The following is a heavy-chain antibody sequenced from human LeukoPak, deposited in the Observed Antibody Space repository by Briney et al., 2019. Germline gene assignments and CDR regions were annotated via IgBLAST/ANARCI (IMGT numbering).Heavy chain of an antibody. D-gene: IGHD6-13*01. CDR3: ARDGDSSSWILAQMFDY. CDR2: ISAYNSNT. Sequence: ASVKVSCKASGYTFTSYGISWVRQAPGQGLEWMGWISAYNSNTNYAQKLQGRVTMTTDTSTSTAYMELRSLRSDDTAVYYCARDGDSSSWILAQMFDYWGQGTLVTVSS. J-gene: IGHJ4*02. V-gene: IGHV1-18*01. CDR1: GYTFTSYG.